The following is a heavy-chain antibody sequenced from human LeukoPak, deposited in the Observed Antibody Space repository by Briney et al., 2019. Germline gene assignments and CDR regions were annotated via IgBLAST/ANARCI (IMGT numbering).Heavy chain of an antibody. V-gene: IGHV1-2*02. CDR2: IYPNSGGT. Sequence: ASVKVSCKASGHSFTGYYMHWVRQAPGQGLEWMGWIYPNSGGTNYAEKFQGRVTMTRDTSISTAYMELSRLRSDHTAVYYCAREAASGSYSYWGQGALVTVSS. D-gene: IGHD1-26*01. J-gene: IGHJ4*02. CDR3: AREAASGSYSY. CDR1: GHSFTGYY.